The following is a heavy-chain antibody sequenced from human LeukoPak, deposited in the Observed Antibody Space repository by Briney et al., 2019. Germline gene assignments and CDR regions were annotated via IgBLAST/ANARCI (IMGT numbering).Heavy chain of an antibody. CDR2: LYSGGST. CDR1: GFTVSSNY. V-gene: IGHV3-53*01. D-gene: IGHD4-23*01. J-gene: IGHJ4*02. Sequence: PGGSLRLSCAASGFTVSSNYMSWVRQAPGKGLEWVSVLYSGGSTYYADSVKGRFTISRDNGKNTLFLQMNSLRAEDAAVYYCVRGNDYGGPHYWGQGTLVTVSS. CDR3: VRGNDYGGPHY.